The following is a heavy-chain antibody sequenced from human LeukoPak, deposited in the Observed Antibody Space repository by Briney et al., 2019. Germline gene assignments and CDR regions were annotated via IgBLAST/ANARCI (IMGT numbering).Heavy chain of an antibody. Sequence: GGSLRLSCAASGFTFSNYGMHWVRQAPGKGLEWVALIWYDGSNKYYADSVKGRFTLSRDNSKNTLYLQMNSLRVDDTAVYYCAREPYYGSGSYYNLKKRPYYFDYWGQGTLVTVSS. CDR1: GFTFSNYG. D-gene: IGHD3-10*01. CDR2: IWYDGSNK. CDR3: AREPYYGSGSYYNLKKRPYYFDY. J-gene: IGHJ4*02. V-gene: IGHV3-33*01.